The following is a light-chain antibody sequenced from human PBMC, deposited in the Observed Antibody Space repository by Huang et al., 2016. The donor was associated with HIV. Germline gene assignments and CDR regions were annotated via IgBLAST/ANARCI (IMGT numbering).Light chain of an antibody. J-gene: IGKJ1*01. CDR1: QSLLHGDGKTY. V-gene: IGKV2-29*02. Sequence: DIVMTQTPLSLSVTPGQPASISCKSSQSLLHGDGKTYLYWYVKKSGQSPQLLMYEVSSRFAGVPERFSGSGSGTDFTLRISRVEAEDVGVYYCMQGSDLPTFGQGTKVEI. CDR3: MQGSDLPT. CDR2: EVS.